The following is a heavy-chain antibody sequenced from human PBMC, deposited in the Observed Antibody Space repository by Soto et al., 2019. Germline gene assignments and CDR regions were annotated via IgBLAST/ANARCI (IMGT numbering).Heavy chain of an antibody. CDR3: ARGINYYDSGDDAFDI. CDR1: GYTFTSYD. D-gene: IGHD3-10*01. J-gene: IGHJ3*02. CDR2: MNPNSGNT. Sequence: QVQLVQSGAEVKKPGASVKVSCKASGYTFTSYDINWVRQATGQGLEWMGWMNPNSGNTGYAQKFQGRVTMTRNTSISTAYMELSSLRSKDTAVYYCARGINYYDSGDDAFDIWGQGTMVTVSS. V-gene: IGHV1-8*01.